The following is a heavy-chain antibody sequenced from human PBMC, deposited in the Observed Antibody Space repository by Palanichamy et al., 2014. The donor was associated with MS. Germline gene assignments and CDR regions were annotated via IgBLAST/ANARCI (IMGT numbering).Heavy chain of an antibody. CDR2: IYYSGST. D-gene: IGHD1-26*01. Sequence: QLRLQESGPGLVKPSETLALTCTVSGGSISSSSYYWDWIRQPPGKGLEWIGSIYYSGSTYYNPSLKSRVTISVDTSKNQFSLKLSSVTAADTAVYYCARGGALWNFDYWGQGTLVTVSS. CDR3: ARGGALWNFDY. J-gene: IGHJ4*02. CDR1: GGSISSSSYY. V-gene: IGHV4-39*01.